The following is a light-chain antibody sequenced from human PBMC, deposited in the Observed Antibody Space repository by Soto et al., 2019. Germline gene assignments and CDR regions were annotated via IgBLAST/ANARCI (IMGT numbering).Light chain of an antibody. V-gene: IGLV2-14*01. J-gene: IGLJ1*01. CDR2: EVS. CDR3: SSYTGSSTRYV. CDR1: SSDVGAYNY. Sequence: QSALTQPASVSGSPGQSITISCTGTSSDVGAYNYVSWHQQHPGKAPKLMIYEVSNRPSGVSNRFSGSKSGNTASLTISGLQAEDEADYYCSSYTGSSTRYVFGTGTKLTVL.